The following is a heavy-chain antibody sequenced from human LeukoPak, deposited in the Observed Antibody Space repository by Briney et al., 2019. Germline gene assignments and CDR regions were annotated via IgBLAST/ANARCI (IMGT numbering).Heavy chain of an antibody. CDR1: GFTFSSYW. J-gene: IGHJ3*02. Sequence: PGGSLRLSRAASGFTFSSYWMSWVRQAPGKGLEWVANIKQDGSEKYYVDSVKGRFTISRDNAKNSLYLQMNSLRAEDTAVYYCARGLLRYFDWLLHDAFDIWGQGTMVTVSS. V-gene: IGHV3-7*01. CDR3: ARGLLRYFDWLLHDAFDI. D-gene: IGHD3-9*01. CDR2: IKQDGSEK.